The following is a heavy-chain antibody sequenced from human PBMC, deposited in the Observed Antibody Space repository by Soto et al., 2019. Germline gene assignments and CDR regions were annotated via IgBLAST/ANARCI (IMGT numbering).Heavy chain of an antibody. D-gene: IGHD3-22*01. J-gene: IGHJ4*02. V-gene: IGHV3-21*01. CDR2: ISSSSSYI. Sequence: EVQLVESGGGLVKPGGSLRLSCAASGFTFSSYSMNWVRQAPGKGLEWVSSISSSSSYIYYADSVKGRFTISRDNAKNSLYLQMNSLRAEDTAVYYGARAPYYYDSSGYFLFWGQGTLVTVSS. CDR1: GFTFSSYS. CDR3: ARAPYYYDSSGYFLF.